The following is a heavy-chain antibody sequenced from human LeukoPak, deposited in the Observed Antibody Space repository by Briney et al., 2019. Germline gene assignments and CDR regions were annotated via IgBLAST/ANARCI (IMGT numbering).Heavy chain of an antibody. D-gene: IGHD2-2*02. V-gene: IGHV3-23*01. CDR3: AGYNCSSTACYTGGLDY. Sequence: GGSLRLSCAASGFIFNNYAMSWVRQAPGKGLEWVSAISSLGGSTYYADSVKGRFTISRDKSKSTLYLQMSSLRAEDTAVYYCAGYNCSSTACYTGGLDYWGQGTLVTVSS. J-gene: IGHJ4*02. CDR1: GFIFNNYA. CDR2: ISSLGGST.